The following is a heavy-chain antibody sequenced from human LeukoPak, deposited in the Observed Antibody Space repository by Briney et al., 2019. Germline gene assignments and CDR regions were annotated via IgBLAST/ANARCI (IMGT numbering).Heavy chain of an antibody. D-gene: IGHD6-6*01. Sequence: GGSLRLSCAASGFTFSSYWMSWVRQAPGKGLEWVANIKQDGSEKYYVDSVKGRFTISRDNAKNSLYLQMNSLRAEDTAVYYCAREYSSSDYYFDYWGQGTLVTVSS. CDR1: GFTFSSYW. CDR2: IKQDGSEK. J-gene: IGHJ4*02. CDR3: AREYSSSDYYFDY. V-gene: IGHV3-7*01.